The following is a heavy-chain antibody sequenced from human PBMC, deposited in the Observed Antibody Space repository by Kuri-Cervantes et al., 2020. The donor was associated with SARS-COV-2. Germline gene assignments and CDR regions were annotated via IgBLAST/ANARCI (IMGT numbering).Heavy chain of an antibody. Sequence: ETLSLTCAASGFTFSSYAMSWVRQAPGKGLEWVSAISGSGGSTYYADSVKGRFTISRDNAKNSLYLQMNSLRAEDTAVYYCARDFGDLWGQGTLVTVSS. J-gene: IGHJ5*02. D-gene: IGHD3-3*01. V-gene: IGHV3-23*01. CDR1: GFTFSSYA. CDR3: ARDFGDL. CDR2: ISGSGGST.